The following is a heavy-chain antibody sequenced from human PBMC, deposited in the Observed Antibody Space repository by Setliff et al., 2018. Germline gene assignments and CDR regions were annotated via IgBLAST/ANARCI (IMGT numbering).Heavy chain of an antibody. D-gene: IGHD6-13*01. CDR1: GFTFNTYA. V-gene: IGHV3-23*01. CDR2: ISDTAIGI. J-gene: IGHJ4*02. CDR3: AKDVVGYSSTWPKRDYFDS. Sequence: GESLKISCAASGFTFNTYAMSWVRQPPGKGLEWVSSISDTAIGIYYTGSVRGRFTISRDNSKKILFLQMNSLRVEDTAIYYCAKDVVGYSSTWPKRDYFDSWGQGTWVTVPQ.